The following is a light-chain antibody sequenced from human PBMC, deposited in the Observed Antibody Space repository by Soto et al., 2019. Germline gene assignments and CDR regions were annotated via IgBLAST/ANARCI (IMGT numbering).Light chain of an antibody. CDR3: QRYGGSGNT. V-gene: IGKV3-20*01. J-gene: IGKJ4*01. CDR2: DAS. Sequence: ELVLTQSPGTLSLSPGERATLSCRAIQSVSINYIAWYQQKPGQAPRLLIYDASSRATGIPDRFSGSGSGTDFTLTISRVEPEDVAVYHCQRYGGSGNTFGGGTKVDIK. CDR1: QSVSINY.